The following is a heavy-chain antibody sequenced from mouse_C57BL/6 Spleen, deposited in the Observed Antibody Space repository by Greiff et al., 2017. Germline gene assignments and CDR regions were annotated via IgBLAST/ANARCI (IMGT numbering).Heavy chain of an antibody. CDR1: GYTFTSYW. V-gene: IGHV1-64*01. Sequence: QVQLQQPGAELVKPGASVKLSCKASGYTFTSYWMHWVKQRPGQGLEWIGMIHPNSGSTNYNEKFKSKATLTVDKSASTAYMQLSSLTSEDSAVYYCASDDLSWFAYWGQGTLVTVSA. CDR3: ASDDLSWFAY. CDR2: IHPNSGST. D-gene: IGHD2-3*01. J-gene: IGHJ3*01.